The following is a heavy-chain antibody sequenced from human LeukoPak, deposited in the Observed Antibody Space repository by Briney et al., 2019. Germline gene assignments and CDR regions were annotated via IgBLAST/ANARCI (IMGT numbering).Heavy chain of an antibody. J-gene: IGHJ5*02. D-gene: IGHD6-19*01. V-gene: IGHV4-61*01. CDR3: ARAVYSSGPGYWFDP. Sequence: SETLSLTCTVSGGSVSSGSYYWSWIRQPPGKGLEWIGYIYYSGSTNYNPSLKSRVTISVDTSKNQFSLKLSSVTAADTAVYYCARAVYSSGPGYWFDPWGQGTLVTVSS. CDR2: IYYSGST. CDR1: GGSVSSGSYY.